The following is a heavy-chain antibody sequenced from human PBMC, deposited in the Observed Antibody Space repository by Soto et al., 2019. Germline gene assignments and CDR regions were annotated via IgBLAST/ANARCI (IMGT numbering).Heavy chain of an antibody. CDR2: IYHSGST. CDR1: GGSISSGGYS. CDR3: ARTYYYGSGSYSGWFDP. D-gene: IGHD3-10*01. V-gene: IGHV4-30-2*01. Sequence: SETLSLTCAVSGGSISSGGYSWSWIRQPPGKGLEWIGYIYHSGSTYYNPSLKSRVTISVDRSKNQFSLKLSSVTAADTAVYYCARTYYYGSGSYSGWFDPWGQGTLVTVSS. J-gene: IGHJ5*02.